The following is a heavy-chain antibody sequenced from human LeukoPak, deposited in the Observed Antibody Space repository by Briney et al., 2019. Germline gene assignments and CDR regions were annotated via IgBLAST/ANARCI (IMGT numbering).Heavy chain of an antibody. CDR2: INPNSGGT. CDR3: VRDLVGVVVAATAAGFDY. J-gene: IGHJ4*02. Sequence: GASVKVSCKASGYTFTGYYMHWVRQAPGQGLEWMGWINPNSGGTNYAQKFQGRVTMTRDTSISTAYMELSRLRSDDTAVYYCVRDLVGVVVAATAAGFDYWGQGTLVTVSS. CDR1: GYTFTGYY. D-gene: IGHD2-15*01. V-gene: IGHV1-2*02.